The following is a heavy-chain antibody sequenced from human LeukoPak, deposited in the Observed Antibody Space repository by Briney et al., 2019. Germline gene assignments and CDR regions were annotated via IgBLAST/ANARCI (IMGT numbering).Heavy chain of an antibody. CDR2: INAGNGNT. J-gene: IGHJ5*02. CDR1: GYTFTSYA. CDR3: ARSSITVTTMDNWWFGDWFDP. V-gene: IGHV1-3*01. Sequence: ASVKVSCKAPGYTFTSYAMHWVRQAPGQRLEWMGWINAGNGNTKYSQKFQGRITITRDTSASTAYMELSSLRSEDTAVYYCARSSITVTTMDNWWFGDWFDPWGQGTLVTVSS. D-gene: IGHD4-17*01.